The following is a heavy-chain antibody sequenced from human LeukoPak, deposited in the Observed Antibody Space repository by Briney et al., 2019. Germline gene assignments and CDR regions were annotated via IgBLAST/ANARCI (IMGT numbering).Heavy chain of an antibody. CDR2: IYPGGSDT. CDR3: ARGEIETVPGARGGFDY. V-gene: IGHV5-51*01. Sequence: GESLQISCKGSGYSFTSYWIGWVRQMPGKGLEWMGIIYPGGSDTRYSPSFQGQVTISADKSISTAYLQWSSLKASDTAMYYCARGEIETVPGARGGFDYWGQGILVTVSS. D-gene: IGHD2-2*01. J-gene: IGHJ4*02. CDR1: GYSFTSYW.